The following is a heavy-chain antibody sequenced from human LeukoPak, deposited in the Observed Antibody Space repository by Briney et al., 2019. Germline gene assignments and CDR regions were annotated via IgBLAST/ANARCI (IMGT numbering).Heavy chain of an antibody. Sequence: ASVNVSCKASGYSFTNYGFTWVRQAAGHGLEGMGRTIPYNGDTDYTKKFGARVTMTTDTSTTTAYLEMRNLRSDDTAIYYCARINIVVPSAAKDAFDIWGQGTMVTVSS. CDR2: TIPYNGDT. CDR3: ARINIVVPSAAKDAFDI. V-gene: IGHV1-18*01. J-gene: IGHJ3*02. CDR1: GYSFTNYG. D-gene: IGHD2-15*01.